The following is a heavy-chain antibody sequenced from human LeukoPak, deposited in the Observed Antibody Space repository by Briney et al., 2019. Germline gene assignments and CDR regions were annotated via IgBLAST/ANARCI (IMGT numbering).Heavy chain of an antibody. CDR3: VVTSGRSGGI. J-gene: IGHJ4*02. Sequence: GGSLRLSCAASGFTFSSYAMHWVRQAPGTGLEWVANIKQDGSDRNYVTSVRGRFTISRDNAESSLFLQMNSLRAEDTALYYCVVTSGRSGGIWGQGALVTVSS. CDR2: IKQDGSDR. D-gene: IGHD3-10*01. V-gene: IGHV3-7*03. CDR1: GFTFSSYA.